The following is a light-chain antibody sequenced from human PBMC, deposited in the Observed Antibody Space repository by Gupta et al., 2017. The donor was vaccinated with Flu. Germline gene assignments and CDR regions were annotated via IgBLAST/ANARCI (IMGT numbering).Light chain of an antibody. J-gene: IGLJ2*01. CDR2: GVT. Sequence: SALTQPASVSGSPGQSITISCTGTSSDIGSYNYVSWYQPHPGQAPKLLIYGVTKRPSGVADRFSASKSGDTASLTISGLQAEDEADYYCSSCISSTTLVFGGGTKLTVL. CDR3: SSCISSTTLV. V-gene: IGLV2-14*01. CDR1: SSDIGSYNY.